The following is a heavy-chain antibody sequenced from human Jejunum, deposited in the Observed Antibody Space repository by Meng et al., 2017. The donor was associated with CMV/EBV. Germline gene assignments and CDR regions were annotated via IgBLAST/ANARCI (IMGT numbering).Heavy chain of an antibody. D-gene: IGHD2-15*01. CDR2: INTDTRNP. V-gene: IGHV7-4-1*02. Sequence: SGYTFTGYLMHWVRQAPGQGLEWMGRINTDTRNPTCAQGFRGRFVFSLDTSVSTAYLQINSLEAADTAVYYCARPSGFCSGGHCYPDYWGQGTLVTVSS. CDR1: GYTFTGYL. CDR3: ARPSGFCSGGHCYPDY. J-gene: IGHJ4*02.